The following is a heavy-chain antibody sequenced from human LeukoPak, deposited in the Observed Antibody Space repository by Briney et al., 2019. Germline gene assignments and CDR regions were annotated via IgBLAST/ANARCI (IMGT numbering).Heavy chain of an antibody. J-gene: IGHJ5*02. CDR2: ISRTSEST. Sequence: TGGSLRLSCAASGFSFNTHSMTWVRQAPGKGLEWVSIISRTSESTFYADSVKGRFTISRDNAKNSLYLQMNALRADDTATYYCARGANDTTRWFDPWGQGTLATVSS. CDR3: ARGANDTTRWFDP. CDR1: GFSFNTHS. V-gene: IGHV3-21*01. D-gene: IGHD4-17*01.